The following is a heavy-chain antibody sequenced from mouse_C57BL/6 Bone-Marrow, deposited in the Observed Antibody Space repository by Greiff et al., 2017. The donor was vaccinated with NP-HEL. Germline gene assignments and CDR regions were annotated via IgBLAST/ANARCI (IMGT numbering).Heavy chain of an antibody. J-gene: IGHJ3*01. V-gene: IGHV1-39*01. Sequence: VHVKQSGPELVKPGASVKISCKASGYSFTDYNMNWVKQSNGKSLEWIGVINPNYGTTSYNQKFKGKATLTVDQSSSTAYMQLNSLTSEDSAVYYCARARDYGNYPAWFAYWGQGTLVTVSA. CDR2: INPNYGTT. CDR1: GYSFTDYN. D-gene: IGHD2-1*01. CDR3: ARARDYGNYPAWFAY.